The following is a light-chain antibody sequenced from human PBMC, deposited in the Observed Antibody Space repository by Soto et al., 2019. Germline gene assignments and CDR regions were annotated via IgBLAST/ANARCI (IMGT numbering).Light chain of an antibody. CDR1: HTISSW. V-gene: IGKV1-5*03. Sequence: DIQMTQSPSTLSGSVGDRVTITCRARHTISSWLAWYQQKPGKAPKLLIYRASTLKSGVPSRFSGSGSGTEFTLTIRSLQPDDFATYYCQHYNSYSEAFGQGTKVDI. J-gene: IGKJ1*01. CDR2: RAS. CDR3: QHYNSYSEA.